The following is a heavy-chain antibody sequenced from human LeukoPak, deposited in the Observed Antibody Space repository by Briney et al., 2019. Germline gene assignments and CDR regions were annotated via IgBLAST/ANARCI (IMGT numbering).Heavy chain of an antibody. CDR3: ARLDCGSTDCYSSHNWFDP. CDR1: GYTFTTYT. Sequence: ASVRVSCKASGYTFTTYTITWVRQAPGQGLEWMGWVSAYNGNTNYAHSLQGRVTMTTDTSTRTAYMELRSLRSDDTAVYYCARLDCGSTDCYSSHNWFDPWGQGTLVTVSS. D-gene: IGHD2-2*01. V-gene: IGHV1-18*01. CDR2: VSAYNGNT. J-gene: IGHJ5*02.